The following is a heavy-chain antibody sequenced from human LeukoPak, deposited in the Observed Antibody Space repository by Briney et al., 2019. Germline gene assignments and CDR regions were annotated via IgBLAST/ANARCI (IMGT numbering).Heavy chain of an antibody. J-gene: IGHJ4*02. Sequence: SRTLSLTCDISGDSFSSNSVAWSWIRQSPSRGLEWLGRTYYRSKWYSDYGVSVRGQITVSPDTSKNQFSLKLDSVNPEDTAVYYCARYSSSGWYFDFWGQGSLVTVSS. D-gene: IGHD6-19*01. V-gene: IGHV6-1*01. CDR3: ARYSSSGWYFDF. CDR2: TYYRSKWYS. CDR1: GDSFSSNSVA.